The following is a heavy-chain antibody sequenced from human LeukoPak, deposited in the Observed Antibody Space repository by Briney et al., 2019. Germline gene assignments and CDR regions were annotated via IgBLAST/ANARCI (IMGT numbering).Heavy chain of an antibody. D-gene: IGHD3-10*01. CDR2: IDWDDDK. Sequence: SGPALVKPTQTLTLTCTFSGFSLSTSGICVSWLRQPPGKALEWLALIDWDDDKYYSTSLKTRLTISKDTSKNQVVLTMTNMDPVDTATYYCARMVYYGSGSYYSWFDPWGRGTLVTVSS. V-gene: IGHV2-70*01. J-gene: IGHJ5*02. CDR3: ARMVYYGSGSYYSWFDP. CDR1: GFSLSTSGIC.